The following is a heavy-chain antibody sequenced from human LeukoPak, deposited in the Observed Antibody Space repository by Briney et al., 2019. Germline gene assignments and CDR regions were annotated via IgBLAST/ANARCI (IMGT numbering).Heavy chain of an antibody. V-gene: IGHV3-30-3*01. J-gene: IGHJ6*02. Sequence: GGSLRLSCAASGFTFSSYAMHWVRQAPGKGLEWVAVISYDGSNKYYADSVKGRFTISRDNPKNTLYLQMNSLRAEDTAVYYCARDHNDILTGYLYYGMDVWGQGTTVTVSS. CDR3: ARDHNDILTGYLYYGMDV. CDR2: ISYDGSNK. D-gene: IGHD3-9*01. CDR1: GFTFSSYA.